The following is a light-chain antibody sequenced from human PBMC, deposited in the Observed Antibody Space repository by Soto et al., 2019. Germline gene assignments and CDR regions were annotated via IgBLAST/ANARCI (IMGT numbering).Light chain of an antibody. CDR1: QSIGTY. J-gene: IGKJ1*01. V-gene: IGKV1-39*01. CDR3: QQAYSIPPA. CDR2: AAS. Sequence: DIQMTQSPSSLSASVGDRVTITCRASQSIGTYLSWYQHKPGKAPKFLIYAASSLQSGVPSRFSGRGSGTDFTLTISSLQHEDFATYYCQQAYSIPPAFGQGTKVEIK.